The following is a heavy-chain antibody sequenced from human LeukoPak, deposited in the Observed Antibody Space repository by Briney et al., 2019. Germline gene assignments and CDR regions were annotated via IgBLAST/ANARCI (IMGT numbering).Heavy chain of an antibody. CDR2: INPNSGGT. J-gene: IGHJ4*02. Sequence: GASVKVSCKASGYTFTGYYMHWVRQAPGQGLERMGWINPNSGGTNYAQKFQGRVTMTRDTSISTAYMELSRLRSDDTAVYYCAKDFTGYSRGSYLDYWGQGTLVTVSS. V-gene: IGHV1-2*02. CDR1: GYTFTGYY. D-gene: IGHD3-10*01. CDR3: AKDFTGYSRGSYLDY.